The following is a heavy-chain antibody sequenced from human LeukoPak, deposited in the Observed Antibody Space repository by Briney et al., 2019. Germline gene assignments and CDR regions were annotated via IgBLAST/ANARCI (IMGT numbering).Heavy chain of an antibody. J-gene: IGHJ4*02. V-gene: IGHV3-9*01. D-gene: IGHD6-13*01. CDR3: ARAGDSSSWYGVGTTVFYYFDY. CDR2: ISWNSGSI. CDR1: GFTFDDYA. Sequence: GGSLRLSCAASGFTFDDYAMHWVRQAPGKGLEWVSGISWNSGSIAYADSVKGRFTISRDNAKNSLYLQMNSLRAEDTALYYCARAGDSSSWYGVGTTVFYYFDYWGQGTLVTVSS.